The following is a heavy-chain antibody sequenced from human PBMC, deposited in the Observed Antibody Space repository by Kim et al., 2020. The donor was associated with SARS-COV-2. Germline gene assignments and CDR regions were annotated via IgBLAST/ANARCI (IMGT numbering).Heavy chain of an antibody. CDR2: INHSGST. J-gene: IGHJ4*02. CDR1: GGSFSGYY. Sequence: SETLSLTCAVYGGSFSGYYWSWIRQPPGKGLEWIGEINHSGSTNYNPSLKSRVTISVDTSKNQFSLKLSSVTAADTAVYYCARGNKRWLQFFPFDCWGQGTLVTVSS. V-gene: IGHV4-34*01. CDR3: ARGNKRWLQFFPFDC. D-gene: IGHD5-12*01.